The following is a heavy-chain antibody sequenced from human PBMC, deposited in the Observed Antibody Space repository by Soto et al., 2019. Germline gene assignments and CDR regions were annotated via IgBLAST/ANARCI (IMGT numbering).Heavy chain of an antibody. V-gene: IGHV3-48*01. CDR3: ARDPRPMVRGVYFDY. CDR2: ISSSSSTI. Sequence: EVQLVESGGGLVQPGGSLRLSCAASGFTFSSYSMNWVRQAPGKGLEWVSYISSSSSTIYYADSVKGRFTISRDNAKNSLYLQMTSLRAEDTAVYYCARDPRPMVRGVYFDYWGQGTLVTVSS. CDR1: GFTFSSYS. D-gene: IGHD3-10*01. J-gene: IGHJ4*02.